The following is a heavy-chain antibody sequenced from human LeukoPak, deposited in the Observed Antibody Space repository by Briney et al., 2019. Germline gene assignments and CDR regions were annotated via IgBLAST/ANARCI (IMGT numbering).Heavy chain of an antibody. CDR2: ISSSGNT. CDR3: ARLGAGPTYYDFWSGYSSFYFDY. V-gene: IGHV4-39*02. Sequence: SGTLSLTCIVSGGSTSGGNYYWGWIRRPPGKGLEWIGGISSSGNTYYNPSLKSRITISADTSKNHFSLKLSSVTAADTAVYYCARLGAGPTYYDFWSGYSSFYFDYWGQGTLVTVSS. J-gene: IGHJ4*02. D-gene: IGHD3-3*01. CDR1: GGSTSGGNYY.